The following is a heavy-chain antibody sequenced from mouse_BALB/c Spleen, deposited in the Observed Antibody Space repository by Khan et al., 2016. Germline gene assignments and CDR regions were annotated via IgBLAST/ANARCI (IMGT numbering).Heavy chain of an antibody. CDR3: ARDSAGYVFAY. D-gene: IGHD3-2*01. Sequence: QVQLMQSGAELVRPGVSVKISCKGSGYTFTDYAMHWVKQSHAKSLEWIGVISTYYGDASYNQKFKGKATMTVDKSSSTAYMELVRLTSEDSDIDSWARDSAGYVFAYWGQGTLVTVSA. J-gene: IGHJ3*01. CDR2: ISTYYGDA. V-gene: IGHV1S137*01. CDR1: GYTFTDYA.